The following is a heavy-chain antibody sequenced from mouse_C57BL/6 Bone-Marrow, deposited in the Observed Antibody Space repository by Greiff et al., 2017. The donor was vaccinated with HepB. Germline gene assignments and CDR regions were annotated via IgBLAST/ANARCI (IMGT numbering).Heavy chain of an antibody. D-gene: IGHD1-1*01. J-gene: IGHJ4*01. Sequence: VQLQQPGAELVRPGTSVKLSCKASGYTFTSYWMHWVKQRPGQGLEWIGVIDPSDSYTNYNQKFKGKATLTVDTSSSTAYMQLSSLTSEYSAVYYCARAHYGSPHYYAMDYWGQGTSVTVSS. CDR1: GYTFTSYW. CDR3: ARAHYGSPHYYAMDY. CDR2: IDPSDSYT. V-gene: IGHV1-59*01.